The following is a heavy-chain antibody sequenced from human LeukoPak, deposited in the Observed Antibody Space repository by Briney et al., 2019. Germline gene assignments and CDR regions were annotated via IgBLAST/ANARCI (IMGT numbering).Heavy chain of an antibody. J-gene: IGHJ5*02. CDR2: IYSSGST. CDR3: ARRRYYIILRNWFDP. D-gene: IGHD3-10*01. Sequence: SETLSLTCTVSGGSISSGSYYWGWLRQPAGTGLEWLGRIYSSGSTNYNPSLKSRVTISLDTSKNQFSLKLSSVPAADTAVYYCARRRYYIILRNWFDPWGQGTLVTVSS. CDR1: GGSISSGSYY. V-gene: IGHV4-61*02.